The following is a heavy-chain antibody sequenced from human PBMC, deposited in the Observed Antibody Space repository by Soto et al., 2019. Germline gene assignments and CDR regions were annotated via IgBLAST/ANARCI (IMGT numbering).Heavy chain of an antibody. Sequence: GSGPTLVNPTQTLTLTCTFSGFSLSTSGMCVSWIRQPPGKALEWLARIDWDDDKYYSTSLKTRLTISKDTSKNQVVLTMTNMDPVDTATYYCARDYSILGRHGFCFDPWGQGTLVTVSS. D-gene: IGHD4-4*01. CDR1: GFSLSTSGMC. V-gene: IGHV2-70*11. CDR3: ARDYSILGRHGFCFDP. CDR2: IDWDDDK. J-gene: IGHJ5*02.